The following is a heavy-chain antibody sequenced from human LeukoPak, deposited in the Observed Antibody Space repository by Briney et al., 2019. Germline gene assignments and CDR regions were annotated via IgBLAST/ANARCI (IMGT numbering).Heavy chain of an antibody. Sequence: GGSLRLSCAASGFTFNNYWIHWVRQAPGKGLVWVSRINSDGSTTNYTDSVKGRFTISRDNARNTLYLQMNSLRAEDTAVYYCAKDLGTFDIWGQGTMVTVSS. CDR1: GFTFNNYW. V-gene: IGHV3-74*01. CDR3: AKDLGTFDI. CDR2: INSDGSTT. D-gene: IGHD1-14*01. J-gene: IGHJ3*02.